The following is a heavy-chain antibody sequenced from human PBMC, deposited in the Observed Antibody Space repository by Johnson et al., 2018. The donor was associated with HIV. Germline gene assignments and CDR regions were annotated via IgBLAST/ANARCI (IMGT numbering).Heavy chain of an antibody. CDR3: AKPNGNAFDI. V-gene: IGHV3-30*04. Sequence: QVQLVESGGGVVQPGRSLRLSCAASGFTFTTYAMHWVRPAPGKGLEWVAVISYDGSNKYYADSVKGRFTISRDNSKNTLYLQMKSLRAEDTAVYFCAKPNGNAFDIWGQGTMVTVSS. CDR2: ISYDGSNK. D-gene: IGHD4-23*01. J-gene: IGHJ3*02. CDR1: GFTFTTYA.